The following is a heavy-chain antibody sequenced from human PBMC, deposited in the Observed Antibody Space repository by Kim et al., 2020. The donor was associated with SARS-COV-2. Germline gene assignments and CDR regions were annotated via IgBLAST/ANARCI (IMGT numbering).Heavy chain of an antibody. Sequence: SETLSLTYTVSGGSISSYYWSWIRQPPGKGLEWIGYIYYSGSTNYNPSLKSRVTISVDTSKNQFSLKLSSVTAADTAVYYCARGSSSWYYYYYMDVWGKGTTVTVSS. CDR1: GGSISSYY. CDR2: IYYSGST. J-gene: IGHJ6*03. D-gene: IGHD6-13*01. V-gene: IGHV4-59*01. CDR3: ARGSSSWYYYYYMDV.